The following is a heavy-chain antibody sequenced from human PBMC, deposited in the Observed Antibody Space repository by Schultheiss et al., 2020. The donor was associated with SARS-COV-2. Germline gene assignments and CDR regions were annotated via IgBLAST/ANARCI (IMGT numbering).Heavy chain of an antibody. CDR3: ARGRYSSSQFDY. Sequence: SETLSLTCAVYGGSFSDYYWSWVRQPPGKGLEWIGEIGEINHGGTTNYNPSFKSRVTISADTSKNQFSLKLSSVTAADTAVYYCARGRYSSSQFDYWGQGTLVTVSS. CDR1: GGSFSDYY. J-gene: IGHJ4*02. CDR2: IGEINHGGTT. D-gene: IGHD6-13*01. V-gene: IGHV4-34*01.